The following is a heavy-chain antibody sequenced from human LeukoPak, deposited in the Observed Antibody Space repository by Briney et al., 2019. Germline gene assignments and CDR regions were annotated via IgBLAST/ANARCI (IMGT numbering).Heavy chain of an antibody. CDR1: GYSFTDYY. CDR3: ARAHFPWLSAAGGGIDV. CDR2: INPNSGGT. J-gene: IGHJ6*02. D-gene: IGHD6-13*01. Sequence: ASVKVSCKASGYSFTDYYMLWVRQAPGQGLEWMGRINPNSGGTNYAQKFQGRVTITRDTSISTVYMELSRLTSDDTAVYYCARAHFPWLSAAGGGIDVWGQGTTITVAS. V-gene: IGHV1-2*06.